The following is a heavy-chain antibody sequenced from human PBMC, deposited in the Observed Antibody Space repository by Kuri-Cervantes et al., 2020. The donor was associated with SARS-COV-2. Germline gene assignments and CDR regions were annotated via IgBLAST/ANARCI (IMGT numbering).Heavy chain of an antibody. Sequence: GGSLRLSCAASGFTFSSYWMHWVRQAPGKGLVWVSRINSDGSSTSYADSVKGRFTISRDNSKNTVYLQMNRLTAEDTAIYYCARVGGRHYRDNNYYYGMDVWGQGTTVTVSS. D-gene: IGHD1-26*01. CDR3: ARVGGRHYRDNNYYYGMDV. J-gene: IGHJ6*02. CDR2: INSDGSST. CDR1: GFTFSSYW. V-gene: IGHV3-74*01.